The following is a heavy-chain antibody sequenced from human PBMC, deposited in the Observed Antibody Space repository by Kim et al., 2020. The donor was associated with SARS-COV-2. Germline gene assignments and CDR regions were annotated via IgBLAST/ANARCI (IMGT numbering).Heavy chain of an antibody. Sequence: SETLSLTCTVSGGSISSSSYYWGWIRQPPGKGLEWIGSIYYSGSTYYNPSLKSRVTISVDTSKNQFSLKLSSVTAADTAVYYCARLGVAGGPAFFDYWGQGTLVTVSS. J-gene: IGHJ4*02. CDR2: IYYSGST. V-gene: IGHV4-39*01. CDR1: GGSISSSSYY. CDR3: ARLGVAGGPAFFDY. D-gene: IGHD6-19*01.